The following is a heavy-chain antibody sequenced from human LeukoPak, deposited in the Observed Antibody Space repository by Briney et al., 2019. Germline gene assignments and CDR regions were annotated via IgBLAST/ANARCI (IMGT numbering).Heavy chain of an antibody. CDR1: GFTFSDYY. Sequence: PGGSLRLSCAASGFTFSDYYMSWIRQAPGKGLEWVSYISSSGSTIYYADSVKGRFTISRDNSKNTLYLQMNGLRAEDTAVYYCAKSRLKLWYYDFWSGYYRVWYFDYWGQGTLVTVSS. CDR3: AKSRLKLWYYDFWSGYYRVWYFDY. D-gene: IGHD3-3*01. V-gene: IGHV3-11*01. J-gene: IGHJ4*02. CDR2: ISSSGSTI.